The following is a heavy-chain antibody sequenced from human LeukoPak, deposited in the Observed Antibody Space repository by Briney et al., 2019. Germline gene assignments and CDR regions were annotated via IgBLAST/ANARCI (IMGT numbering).Heavy chain of an antibody. CDR3: AGRLWRRDGYNLSAFDI. CDR1: GGSISSYY. D-gene: IGHD5-24*01. J-gene: IGHJ3*02. Sequence: KPSETLSLTCTVSGGSISSYYGNWIRQPPGKGLEWSGYIHYSGSTNYNPSLKSRVTISVDTSKTQFSLKLSSVTAADTAVYYCAGRLWRRDGYNLSAFDIWGQGAMVTVSS. CDR2: IHYSGST. V-gene: IGHV4-59*01.